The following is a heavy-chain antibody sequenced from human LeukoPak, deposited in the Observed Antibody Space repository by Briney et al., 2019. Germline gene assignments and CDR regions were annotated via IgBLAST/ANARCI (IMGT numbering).Heavy chain of an antibody. D-gene: IGHD5-12*01. CDR3: ATSVRISTAIVAYGRALDV. CDR1: GFTFSSYA. J-gene: IGHJ6*02. V-gene: IGHV3-23*01. Sequence: GGSLRLSCAASGFTFSSYAMNWVRQAPGRGLEWVSGFSGDVGGTYYADSVKGRFTISRDNSKNTLYLQMNSLRAEDTAVYYCATSVRISTAIVAYGRALDVWGQGTTVTVSS. CDR2: FSGDVGGT.